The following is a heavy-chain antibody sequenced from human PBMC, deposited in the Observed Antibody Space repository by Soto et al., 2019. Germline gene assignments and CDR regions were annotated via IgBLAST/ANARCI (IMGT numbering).Heavy chain of an antibody. CDR3: ARDGPITMVRVIDY. J-gene: IGHJ4*02. CDR2: INPSGGNT. D-gene: IGHD3-10*01. CDR1: GYTFTSYY. V-gene: IGHV1-46*03. Sequence: AASVKVSCKASGYTFTSYYLHWVRQAPGQGLEWMGIINPSGGNTGYAQKFQGRVTMTWDTSTSTVYMELSSLRSEDTAVYYCARDGPITMVRVIDYWGQGTLVTVSS.